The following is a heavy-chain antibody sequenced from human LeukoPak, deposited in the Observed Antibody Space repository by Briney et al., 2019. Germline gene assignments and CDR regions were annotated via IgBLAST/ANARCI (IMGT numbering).Heavy chain of an antibody. Sequence: GGSLTLSCAASGFTFGSYAMSWVRQAPGKGQEWVSTISGSAISTYYADSVKGRFTISRDNSKNTLYLQMNSLRPEDTAVYYCAKDFYPLGNYVIYFDYWGQGTLVTVSS. CDR2: ISGSAIST. CDR1: GFTFGSYA. V-gene: IGHV3-23*01. CDR3: AKDFYPLGNYVIYFDY. J-gene: IGHJ4*02. D-gene: IGHD1-7*01.